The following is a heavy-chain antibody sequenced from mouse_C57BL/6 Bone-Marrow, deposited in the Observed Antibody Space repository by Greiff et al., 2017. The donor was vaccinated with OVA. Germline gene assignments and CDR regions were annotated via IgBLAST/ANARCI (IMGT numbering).Heavy chain of an antibody. CDR2: IYPGSGST. CDR3: ARLYGSSWSWFAY. Sequence: QVQLQQPGAELVKPGASVKMSCKASGYTFTSYWITWVKQRPGQGLEWIGDIYPGSGSTNYNEKFKSKATLTVDTSSSTAYMQLSSLTSEDSAVYYCARLYGSSWSWFAYWGQGTLVTVSA. D-gene: IGHD1-1*01. CDR1: GYTFTSYW. J-gene: IGHJ3*01. V-gene: IGHV1-55*01.